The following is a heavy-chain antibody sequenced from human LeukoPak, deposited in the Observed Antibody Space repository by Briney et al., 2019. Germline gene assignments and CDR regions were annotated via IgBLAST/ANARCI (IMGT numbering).Heavy chain of an antibody. Sequence: SGGSLRLSCAVSGFTFSHAWMSWVRQAPGKGLEWVGRIKNEVDGGTTDYAAPVKGRFTIARDDSKNTLYLQMNSLRADDTAVYHCARGNDSGTYYGDAFGIWGQGTMVTVSS. V-gene: IGHV3-15*01. D-gene: IGHD1-26*01. CDR2: IKNEVDGGTT. CDR3: ARGNDSGTYYGDAFGI. CDR1: GFTFSHAW. J-gene: IGHJ3*02.